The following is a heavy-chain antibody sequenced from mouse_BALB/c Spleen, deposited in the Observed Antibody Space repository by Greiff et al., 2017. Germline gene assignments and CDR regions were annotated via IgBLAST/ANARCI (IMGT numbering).Heavy chain of an antibody. CDR3: ARDDDYDEAWFAY. D-gene: IGHD2-4*01. V-gene: IGHV2-9*02. CDR1: GFSLTSYG. CDR2: IWAGGST. Sequence: QVQLKQSGPGLVAPSQSLSITCTVSGFSLTSYGVHWVRQPPGKGLEWLGVIWAGGSTNYNSALMSRLSISKDNSKSQVFLKMNSLQTDDTAMYYCARDDDYDEAWFAYWGQGTLVTVSA. J-gene: IGHJ3*01.